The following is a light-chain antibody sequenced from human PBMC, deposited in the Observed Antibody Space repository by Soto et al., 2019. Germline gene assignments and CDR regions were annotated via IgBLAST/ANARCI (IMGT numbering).Light chain of an antibody. CDR1: QAISNY. V-gene: IGKV1-9*01. J-gene: IGKJ2*01. Sequence: DIQVTQSPSFLSASVGDRVTLTCRASQAISNYLAWYQQIPGRAPKLLIYTASTLHSGVPSRFSGSGSGTEFTITIISLQPEDFSTYYCQQFNNYPRTFGQGTKLEIK. CDR2: TAS. CDR3: QQFNNYPRT.